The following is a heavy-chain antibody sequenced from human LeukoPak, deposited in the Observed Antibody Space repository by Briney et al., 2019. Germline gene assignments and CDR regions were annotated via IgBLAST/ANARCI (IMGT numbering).Heavy chain of an antibody. CDR1: GFNFSNAW. D-gene: IGHD4-11*01. CDR2: IYSGGST. CDR3: AKDSSNLAASFDY. Sequence: GGSLRLSCAASGFNFSNAWMSWVRQAPGKGLEWVSVIYSGGSTYYADSVKGRFTISRDNSKNTLYLQMNSLRAEGTAVYYCAKDSSNLAASFDYWGQGTLVTVSS. J-gene: IGHJ4*02. V-gene: IGHV3-53*01.